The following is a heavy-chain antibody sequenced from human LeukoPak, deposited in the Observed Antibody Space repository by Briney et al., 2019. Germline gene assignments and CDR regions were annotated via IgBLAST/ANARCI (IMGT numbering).Heavy chain of an antibody. CDR2: IHYSRST. CDR1: GGSISSSSYS. D-gene: IGHD3-10*01. J-gene: IGHJ3*02. CDR3: ALFGGGAFDI. Sequence: SESLSLTCTVSGGSISSSSYSWGWLRQTPGKGLEWIGTIHYSRSTSYNKSLTSRVTISVDTSKNQFSLKLTSVTASDTAVYYCALFGGGAFDIWGQGTVVTVSS. V-gene: IGHV4-39*01.